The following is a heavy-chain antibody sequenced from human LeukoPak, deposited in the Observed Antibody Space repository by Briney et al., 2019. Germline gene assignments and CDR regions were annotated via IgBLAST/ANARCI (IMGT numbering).Heavy chain of an antibody. D-gene: IGHD3-3*01. CDR2: IYYSGST. CDR1: GGSISSSSYY. J-gene: IGHJ5*02. CDR3: AREGSVLRFLEWASKYNWFDP. Sequence: SETLSLTCTVSGGSISSSSYYWGWIRQPPGTGLEWIGSIYYSGSTYYNPSLKSRVTISVDTSKNQFSLKLSSVTAADTAVYYCAREGSVLRFLEWASKYNWFDPWGQGTLVTVSS. V-gene: IGHV4-39*07.